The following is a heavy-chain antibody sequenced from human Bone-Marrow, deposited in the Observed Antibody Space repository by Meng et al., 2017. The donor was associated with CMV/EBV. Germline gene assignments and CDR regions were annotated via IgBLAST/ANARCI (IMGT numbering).Heavy chain of an antibody. CDR3: AKYYDFWSGYSDYFDY. D-gene: IGHD3-3*01. V-gene: IGHV3-7*01. CDR2: IKQDGSEK. Sequence: GGSLRLSCAASGFTFSSYWMSWVRQAPGKGLEWVANIKQDGSEKYYVDSVKGRFTISRDNAKNSLYLQMNSLRAEDTAVYYCAKYYDFWSGYSDYFDYRGQGTLVTVSS. CDR1: GFTFSSYW. J-gene: IGHJ4*02.